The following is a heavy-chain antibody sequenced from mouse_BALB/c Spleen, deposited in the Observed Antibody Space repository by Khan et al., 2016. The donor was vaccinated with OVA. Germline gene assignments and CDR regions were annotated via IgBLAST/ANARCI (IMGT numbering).Heavy chain of an antibody. V-gene: IGHV14-3*02. J-gene: IGHJ2*01. CDR3: APAGTGDYFDY. Sequence: VQLQQPGAELVKPGASVMLSCTASGFNIKDTHMHWVKQRPEQGLEWIGRIDPANDNSKYDPRFQGKATITADTSSNTAYLHLSSLTSEDTAVYYCAPAGTGDYFDYWGQGTTLTVSS. CDR1: GFNIKDTH. D-gene: IGHD4-1*01. CDR2: IDPANDNS.